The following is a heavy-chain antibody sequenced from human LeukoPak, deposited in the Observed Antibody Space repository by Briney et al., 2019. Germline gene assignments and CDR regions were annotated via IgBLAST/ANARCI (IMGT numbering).Heavy chain of an antibody. V-gene: IGHV3-23*01. D-gene: IGHD2-15*01. CDR3: AKDQGIVI. Sequence: GGSLRLSCAASGFTFSNYAMNWVRQAPGKGLEWVSAISGSGAGTYYADSVKGRFTISRDNSRNTLYLQMNSLRAEDTAVYYCAKDQGIVIWGQGTLVTVSS. CDR1: GFTFSNYA. CDR2: ISGSGAGT. J-gene: IGHJ4*02.